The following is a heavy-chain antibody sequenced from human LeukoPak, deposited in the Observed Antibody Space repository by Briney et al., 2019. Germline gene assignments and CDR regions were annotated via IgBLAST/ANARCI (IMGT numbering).Heavy chain of an antibody. CDR3: ARHTALGSPLHY. CDR2: IYYTGST. Sequence: SETLSLTCTVSGGSISSSAYYWGWLRQPPGKGLEWIGSIYYTGSTYYNPSLKTRVTISVDTSKNQFSLKLSSVTAAGTAVYYCARHTALGSPLHYWGQGTLVTVSS. D-gene: IGHD5-18*01. CDR1: GGSISSSAYY. V-gene: IGHV4-39*01. J-gene: IGHJ4*02.